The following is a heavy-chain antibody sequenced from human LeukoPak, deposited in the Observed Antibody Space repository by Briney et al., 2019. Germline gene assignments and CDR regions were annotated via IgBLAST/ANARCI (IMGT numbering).Heavy chain of an antibody. CDR2: IKADGSDV. V-gene: IGHV3-74*01. J-gene: IGHJ4*02. CDR3: AKSPRVRRLGYSSSWVAPYFDY. Sequence: GGSLRLSCAASGFTFSSYWMDWVRQAPGKGPVWVSRIKADGSDVSYADSVKGRFTISRDNAKNSLYLQMNSLRAEDTALYYCAKSPRVRRLGYSSSWVAPYFDYWGQGTLVTVSS. D-gene: IGHD6-13*01. CDR1: GFTFSSYW.